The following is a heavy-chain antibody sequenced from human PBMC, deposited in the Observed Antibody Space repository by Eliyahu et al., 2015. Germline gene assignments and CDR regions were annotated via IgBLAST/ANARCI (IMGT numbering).Heavy chain of an antibody. J-gene: IGHJ4*02. V-gene: IGHV4-4*07. D-gene: IGHD5-18*01. CDR1: SGSXXGYH. CDR3: AREEARDSAWQRYFDL. Sequence: QVQLQESGPGXLKPXETLSLTCXVXSGSXXGYHWNXIRQTAGMGLEWIGHIYSTGETKYXPSLESRITMSIDTSKRHFSLGLRSVTAADTAVYFCAREEARDSAWQRYFDLWGQGTLVTVSS. CDR2: IYSTGET.